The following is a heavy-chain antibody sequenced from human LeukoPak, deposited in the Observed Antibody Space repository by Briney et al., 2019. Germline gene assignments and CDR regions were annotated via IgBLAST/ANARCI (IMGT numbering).Heavy chain of an antibody. CDR3: ARAHDYGVLGGP. V-gene: IGHV4-59*01. D-gene: IGHD4-17*01. J-gene: IGHJ5*02. CDR1: GGSISSYY. CDR2: IYYSGST. Sequence: SETLSLTCTVSGGSISSYYWSWIRQPPGKGLEWMGYIYYSGSTNYNPSLKSRVTISVDTSKHQFSLKLSSVTAADTAVYYCARAHDYGVLGGPWGQGTLVTVSS.